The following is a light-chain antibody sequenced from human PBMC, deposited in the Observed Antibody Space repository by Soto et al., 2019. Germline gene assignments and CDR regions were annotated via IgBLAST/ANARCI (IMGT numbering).Light chain of an antibody. CDR2: DAS. CDR3: QQYNNWPLT. J-gene: IGKJ4*01. Sequence: DTVMTQSPDSLTVSLGERATINCKSSQSVLYTAINKNYLGWYQQKSGQPPRLLIYDASTRATGFPARFSGSGSGTEFTLTISSLQSEDFAVFYCQQYNNWPLTFGGGTTVEIK. V-gene: IGKV4-1*01. CDR1: QSVLYTAINKNY.